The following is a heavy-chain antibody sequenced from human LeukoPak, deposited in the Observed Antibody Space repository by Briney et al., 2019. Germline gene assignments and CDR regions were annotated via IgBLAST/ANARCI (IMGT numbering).Heavy chain of an antibody. J-gene: IGHJ4*02. CDR3: AREVYSSGWYLFYYFDY. Sequence: PSETLSLTCTVSGGSISSSYYYWGWIRQPPGKGLEWIGEINHSGSTNYNPSLKSRVTISVDTSKNQFSLKLSSVTAADTAVYYCAREVYSSGWYLFYYFDYWGQGTLVTVSS. V-gene: IGHV4-39*07. CDR2: INHSGST. D-gene: IGHD6-19*01. CDR1: GGSISSSYYY.